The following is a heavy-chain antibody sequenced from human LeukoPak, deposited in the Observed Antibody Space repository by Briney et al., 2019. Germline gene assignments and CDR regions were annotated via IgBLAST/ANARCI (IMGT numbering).Heavy chain of an antibody. J-gene: IGHJ4*02. CDR1: EFTFSSYE. CDR3: AKTSGWHHDY. Sequence: PGGSLRLSCAASEFTFSSYEMNWVRQAPGKGLEWVSYISSGASSVYYAGSVKGRFTISRDNAKNSLYLQMNSLRAEDTAVYYCAKTSGWHHDYWGQGTLVTVSS. CDR2: ISSGASSV. D-gene: IGHD6-19*01. V-gene: IGHV3-48*03.